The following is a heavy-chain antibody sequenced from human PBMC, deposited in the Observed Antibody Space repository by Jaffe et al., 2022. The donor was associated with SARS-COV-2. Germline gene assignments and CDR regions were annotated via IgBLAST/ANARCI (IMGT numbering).Heavy chain of an antibody. Sequence: EVQLVESGGGSVQPGGSLRLSCAASGFPLSDYWMHWVRQVPGEGLVWVSRINEDGGSTAYADFVKGRFTISRDNAKNTLYLQMNGLRAEDRGLYYCARGRALRNRGGDCYLDLWGQGALVTVSS. V-gene: IGHV3-74*01. CDR3: ARGRALRNRGGDCYLDL. J-gene: IGHJ4*02. CDR2: INEDGGST. CDR1: GFPLSDYW. D-gene: IGHD2-21*02.